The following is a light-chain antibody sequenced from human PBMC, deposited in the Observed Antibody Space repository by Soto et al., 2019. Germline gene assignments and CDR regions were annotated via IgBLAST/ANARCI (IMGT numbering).Light chain of an antibody. CDR2: AAS. J-gene: IGKJ2*01. V-gene: IGKV3-15*01. CDR3: QQYNNPHT. CDR1: QTVSSN. Sequence: EVVITQSPATLSVSPGERATLSCRASQTVSSNLAWYQQKPGQAPRLLIYAASTRATGVPARFSGSGSGTEFTLTISSLQSGDFAVYYCQQYNNPHTFGQGTKVDIK.